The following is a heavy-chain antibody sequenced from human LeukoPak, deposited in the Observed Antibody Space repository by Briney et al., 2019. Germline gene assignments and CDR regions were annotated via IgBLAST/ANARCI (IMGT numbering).Heavy chain of an antibody. J-gene: IGHJ4*02. CDR2: IRYDGSNK. CDR3: ARDLEGIAANFDY. CDR1: GFTFSSYG. Sequence: GGSLRLSCAASGFTFSSYGMHWVRQAPGKGLEWVAFIRYDGSNKYYADSVKGRFTISRDNSKNTLYLQMNSLRAEDTAVYYCARDLEGIAANFDYWGQGTLVTVSS. V-gene: IGHV3-30*02. D-gene: IGHD6-25*01.